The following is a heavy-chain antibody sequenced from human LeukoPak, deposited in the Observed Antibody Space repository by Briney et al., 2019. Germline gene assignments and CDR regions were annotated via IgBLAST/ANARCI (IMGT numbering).Heavy chain of an antibody. CDR1: GFTFDDYA. Sequence: GGSLRLSCAASGFTFDDYAMPWVRQAPGKGLEWVSGISWNSGSIGYADSVKGRFTISRDNAKNSLYLQMNSLRAEDKALYCCAKEMRNYYYYGMDVWGQGTTVTVSS. J-gene: IGHJ6*02. CDR2: ISWNSGSI. CDR3: AKEMRNYYYYGMDV. V-gene: IGHV3-9*01.